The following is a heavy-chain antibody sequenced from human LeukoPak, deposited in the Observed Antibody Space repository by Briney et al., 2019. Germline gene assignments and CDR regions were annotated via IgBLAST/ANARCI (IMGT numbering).Heavy chain of an antibody. V-gene: IGHV5-51*01. D-gene: IGHD3-3*01. Sequence: GDSRKISCQGPGSSFTSYWIAWMGQMLGKGLEWMEIIYPGDPNTRYSPSFQGQFTISADKSSSTAYLHWSSLKASDTAIYYCARRGRVAEYFDYWGQGTLVTVSS. CDR2: IYPGDPNT. J-gene: IGHJ4*02. CDR3: ARRGRVAEYFDY. CDR1: GSSFTSYW.